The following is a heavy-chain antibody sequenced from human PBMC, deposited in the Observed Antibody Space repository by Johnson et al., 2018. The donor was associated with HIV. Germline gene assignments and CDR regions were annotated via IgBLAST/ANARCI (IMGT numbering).Heavy chain of an antibody. J-gene: IGHJ3*02. CDR2: IWYDGNSK. D-gene: IGHD3-3*01. CDR3: ATFSSGI. Sequence: QVQLVESGGGVVQPGRSLRLSCAASGFTFSSYAMHWVRQAPGKGLEWVAVIWYDGNSKYYADSVKGRFSVSRDNSKNTLYLQMNSLRAEDTAVYYCATFSSGIWGQGTMVTVSS. V-gene: IGHV3-30*04. CDR1: GFTFSSYA.